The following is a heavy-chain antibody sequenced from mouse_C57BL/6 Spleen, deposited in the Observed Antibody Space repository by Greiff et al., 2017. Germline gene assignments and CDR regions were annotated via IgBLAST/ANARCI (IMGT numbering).Heavy chain of an antibody. Sequence: VQRVESGPGLVAPSQSLSITCTVSGFSLTSYGVHWVRQPPGKGLEWLVVIWSDGSTTYNSALKSRLSISKDNSKSQVFLKMNSLQTDDTAMYYCARHALIGNYYAMDYWGQGTSVTVSS. CDR1: GFSLTSYG. J-gene: IGHJ4*01. V-gene: IGHV2-6-1*01. CDR2: IWSDGST. D-gene: IGHD2-1*01. CDR3: ARHALIGNYYAMDY.